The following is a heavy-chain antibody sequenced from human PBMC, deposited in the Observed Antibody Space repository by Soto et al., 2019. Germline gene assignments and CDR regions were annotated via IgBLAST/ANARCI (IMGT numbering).Heavy chain of an antibody. D-gene: IGHD3-22*01. CDR1: GGSISGYY. V-gene: IGHV4-59*01. CDR2: IYYSGSS. J-gene: IGHJ4*02. CDR3: ARARYDSSGYYYFDY. Sequence: ASETLSLTCTVSGGSISGYYWIWIRQPPGKGLEWIGYIYYSGSSNYNPSLKSRVTISLDTSKNQFSLRLRSVTAADTAVYYCARARYDSSGYYYFDYWGQGTLVTVSS.